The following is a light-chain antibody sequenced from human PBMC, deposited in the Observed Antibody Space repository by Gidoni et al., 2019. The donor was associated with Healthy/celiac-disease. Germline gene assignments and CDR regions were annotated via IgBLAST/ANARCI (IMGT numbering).Light chain of an antibody. CDR1: SSDFGGYNY. CDR3: SSYTSSSTLVV. CDR2: DVS. Sequence: QSALTQPASVSGSPGQSITISCTGTSSDFGGYNYVSWYQQPPGKAPKIMIYDVSNRPSGVSNRFSGSKSGNTASLTISGLQAEDEADYYCSSYTSSSTLVVVGGGTKLTVL. V-gene: IGLV2-14*03. J-gene: IGLJ2*01.